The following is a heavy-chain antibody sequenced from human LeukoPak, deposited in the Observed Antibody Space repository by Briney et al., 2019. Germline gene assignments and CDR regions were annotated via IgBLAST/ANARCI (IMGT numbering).Heavy chain of an antibody. CDR1: GGSITTYY. CDR2: IYDRGST. J-gene: IGHJ4*02. CDR3: ARLRTFDN. Sequence: SATLSLTYTVSGGSITTYYWGWIRQPPGKGLEWVGNIYDRGSTKYNLSLKIRITISVDTSKIQFSLRRSSVTAADAAVYYCARLRTFDNWGQGTLVTVSS. V-gene: IGHV4-59*01.